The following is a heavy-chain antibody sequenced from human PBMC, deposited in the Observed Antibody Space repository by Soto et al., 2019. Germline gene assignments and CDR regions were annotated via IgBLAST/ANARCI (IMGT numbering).Heavy chain of an antibody. V-gene: IGHV3-30*18. CDR3: AKDLGGPGY. CDR2: ISYDGSNK. CDR1: GFTFSSYG. Sequence: QVQLVESGGGVVQPGRSLRLSCAASGFTFSSYGMHWVRQAPGKGLEWVAVISYDGSNKYYADSVKGRFTISRDNSKNTLYLQMNSLSAEDTAVYYCAKDLGGPGYWGQGTLVTVSS. J-gene: IGHJ4*02. D-gene: IGHD3-16*01.